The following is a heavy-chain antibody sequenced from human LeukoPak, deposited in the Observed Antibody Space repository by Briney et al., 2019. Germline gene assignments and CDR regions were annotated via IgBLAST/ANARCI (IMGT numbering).Heavy chain of an antibody. CDR2: IYTSGST. CDR3: AREIVAAAGKGGWFDP. Sequence: SETLSLTCTVSGGSISSYYWSWIRQPAGKGLEWIGRIYTSGSTNYNPSLKSRVTVSVDTSKNQFSLKLSSVTAADTAVYYCAREIVAAAGKGGWFDPWGQGTLVTVSS. D-gene: IGHD6-13*01. CDR1: GGSISSYY. J-gene: IGHJ5*02. V-gene: IGHV4-4*07.